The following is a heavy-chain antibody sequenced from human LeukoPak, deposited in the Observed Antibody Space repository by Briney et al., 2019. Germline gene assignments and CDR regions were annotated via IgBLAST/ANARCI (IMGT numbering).Heavy chain of an antibody. CDR2: ISSSSSYI. V-gene: IGHV3-21*01. D-gene: IGHD5-24*01. CDR1: GFTFSSYS. J-gene: IGHJ4*02. Sequence: GGSLRLSCAASGFTFSSYSMNWVRQAPGKGLEWVSSISSSSSYIYYADSVKGRLTISRDNAKNSLYLQMNSLRAEDTAVYYCARDGQRWLQSRFDYWGQGTLVTVSS. CDR3: ARDGQRWLQSRFDY.